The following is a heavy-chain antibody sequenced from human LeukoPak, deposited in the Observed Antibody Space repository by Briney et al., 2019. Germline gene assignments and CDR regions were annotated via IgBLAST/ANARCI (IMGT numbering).Heavy chain of an antibody. V-gene: IGHV4-4*02. CDR3: AREVRFSMVRGEIDC. CDR2: IYYSRNT. Sequence: SETLSLTCAVSGGSIGSSNWWSWVRQPPGKGLEWIGEIYYSRNTNYNPSLKSRVTISIDKSKNQFSLKLSSVTAADTAVYYCAREVRFSMVRGEIDCWGQGTLVTVSS. D-gene: IGHD3-10*01. J-gene: IGHJ4*02. CDR1: GGSIGSSNW.